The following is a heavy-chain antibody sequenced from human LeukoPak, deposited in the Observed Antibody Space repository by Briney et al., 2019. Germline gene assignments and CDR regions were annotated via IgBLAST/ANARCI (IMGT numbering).Heavy chain of an antibody. V-gene: IGHV4-39*07. J-gene: IGHJ3*02. D-gene: IGHD5-12*01. CDR1: GGSISSSSYY. Sequence: SETLSLTCTVSGGSISSSSYYWGWIRQPPGKGLEWIGSIYYSGSTYYNPSLKSRVTISVDTSKNQFSLKLSSVTAADTAVYYCARDSGYSGPNAFDIWGQGTMVTVSS. CDR3: ARDSGYSGPNAFDI. CDR2: IYYSGST.